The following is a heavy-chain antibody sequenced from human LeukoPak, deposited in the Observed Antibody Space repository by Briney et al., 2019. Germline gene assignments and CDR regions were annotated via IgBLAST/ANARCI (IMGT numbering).Heavy chain of an antibody. J-gene: IGHJ4*02. V-gene: IGHV3-74*01. D-gene: IGHD3-9*01. CDR2: INSDGSST. CDR1: GFTFSNYW. Sequence: PGGSLRLSCAASGFTFSNYWMHWVRQAPGKGLVWVSRINSDGSSTRYADSVKGRFTISRDNAKNTLYLQMNSLRAEDTDVYYCGRELDWLPTLDYWGQGTLVTVSS. CDR3: GRELDWLPTLDY.